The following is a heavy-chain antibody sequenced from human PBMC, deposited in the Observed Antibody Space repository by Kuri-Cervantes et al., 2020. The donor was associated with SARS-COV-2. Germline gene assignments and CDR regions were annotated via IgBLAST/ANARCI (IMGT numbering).Heavy chain of an antibody. V-gene: IGHV3-30-3*01. CDR1: GFTFSSYA. D-gene: IGHD1-1*01. CDR2: ITYDGSNK. J-gene: IGHJ5*02. Sequence: SCKASGFTFSSYAMHWVRQAPGKGLEWGALITYDGSNKYYADSVKGRFTISSDNSKNTLYLQMNSLRAEDTAVYYCARDKQLERRGNWFDPWGQGTLVTVSS. CDR3: ARDKQLERRGNWFDP.